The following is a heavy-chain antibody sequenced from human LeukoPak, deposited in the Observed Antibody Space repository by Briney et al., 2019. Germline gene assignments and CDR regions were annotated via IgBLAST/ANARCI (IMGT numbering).Heavy chain of an antibody. CDR1: GYTFTSYG. J-gene: IGHJ4*02. Sequence: GASVKVSCKASGYTFTSYGISWVRQAPGQGLEWMGWISAYNGNTNYAQKLQGRVTMTTDTSTSTAYMELRSLRSDDTAVYYCARDATITMVVVVPPPFDYWGQGTLVTVSS. CDR2: ISAYNGNT. V-gene: IGHV1-18*01. D-gene: IGHD3-22*01. CDR3: ARDATITMVVVVPPPFDY.